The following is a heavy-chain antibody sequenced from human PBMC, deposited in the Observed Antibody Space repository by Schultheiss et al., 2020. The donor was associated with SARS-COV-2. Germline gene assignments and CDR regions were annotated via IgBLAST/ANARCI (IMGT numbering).Heavy chain of an antibody. Sequence: GGSLRLSCAASGFTFSNAWMNWVRQAPGKGLEWVSSISSSGTYIYYADSVKGRFTISRDNANKSLYLQMNSLRAEDTAVYYCARPFGGAAAGRRLLGYWGQGTLVTVSS. CDR3: ARPFGGAAAGRRLLGY. V-gene: IGHV3-21*01. CDR1: GFTFSNAW. CDR2: ISSSGTYI. J-gene: IGHJ4*02. D-gene: IGHD6-13*01.